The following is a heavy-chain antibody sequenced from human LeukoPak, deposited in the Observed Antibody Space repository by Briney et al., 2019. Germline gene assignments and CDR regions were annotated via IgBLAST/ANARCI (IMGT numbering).Heavy chain of an antibody. CDR1: GGSISSYY. J-gene: IGHJ4*02. CDR3: ARDPRRYVDTATLDY. V-gene: IGHV4-59*01. Sequence: PETLSLTCTVAGGSISSYYGSWIRQPPGKGLEWIGYIFYSGSTNYNPSLKSRVTISVDTSKNQFSLKLSSVTAADTAVYYCARDPRRYVDTATLDYWGQGTLVTVSS. CDR2: IFYSGST. D-gene: IGHD5-18*01.